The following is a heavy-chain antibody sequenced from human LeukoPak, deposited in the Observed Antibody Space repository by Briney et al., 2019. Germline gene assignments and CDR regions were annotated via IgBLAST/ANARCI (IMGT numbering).Heavy chain of an antibody. CDR1: GFTFRNAW. J-gene: IGHJ5*02. CDR3: TTVYFELAQGGTP. Sequence: PGGSLRLSCAASGFTFRNAWMSWVRQSPGKGLEWVGRIKSKIDGETTDYAALVKGRFTISRDDSINTLYLQMNSLKSDDTAVYYCTTVYFELAQGGTPWGQGTLVTVSS. CDR2: IKSKIDGETT. D-gene: IGHD3-9*01. V-gene: IGHV3-15*01.